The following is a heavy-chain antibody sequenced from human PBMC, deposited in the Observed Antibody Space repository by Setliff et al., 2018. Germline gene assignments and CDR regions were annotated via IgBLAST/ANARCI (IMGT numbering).Heavy chain of an antibody. CDR2: ILYSGGA. CDR1: GGSISSSLYY. J-gene: IGHJ3*01. CDR3: ATSYLTLEAAFDV. V-gene: IGHV4-39*07. D-gene: IGHD1-1*01. Sequence: SETLSLTCTVSGGSISSSLYYWAFIRQPPGKGLEWIGSILYSGGAHSNPSLNRRVSISVDTSKNQFSLRLRSVTAADTAFYYCATSYLTLEAAFDVWGQGTMVTVSS.